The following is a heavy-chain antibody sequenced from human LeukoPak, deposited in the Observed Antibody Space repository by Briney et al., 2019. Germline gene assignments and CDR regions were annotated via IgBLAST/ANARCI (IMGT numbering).Heavy chain of an antibody. CDR2: INTDGSST. CDR1: GFTFSGYW. CDR3: ARDLGFCSSTSCSGLDY. J-gene: IGHJ4*02. D-gene: IGHD2-2*01. Sequence: GGSLRLSCAASGFTFSGYWMHWVRQAPGKGLVWISRINTDGSSTRYADSVKGRFTISRDNAKNTLYLQMNSLRAEDMAVYYCARDLGFCSSTSCSGLDYWGQGALVTVSS. V-gene: IGHV3-74*01.